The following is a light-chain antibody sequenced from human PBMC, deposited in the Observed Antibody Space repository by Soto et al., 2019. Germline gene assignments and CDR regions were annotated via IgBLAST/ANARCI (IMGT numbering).Light chain of an antibody. CDR3: QQYYSYPRP. V-gene: IGKV1-8*01. CDR2: AAS. CDR1: QGISSY. J-gene: IGKJ1*01. Sequence: AIRMTQSPSSLSASTGDRVTITCRASQGISSYLAWYQQKPGKAPKLLIYAASTLQSVVPSRFSGSGSGTYFTLTIRCLQSEDFSTYYCQQYYSYPRPFGQGPKVQIK.